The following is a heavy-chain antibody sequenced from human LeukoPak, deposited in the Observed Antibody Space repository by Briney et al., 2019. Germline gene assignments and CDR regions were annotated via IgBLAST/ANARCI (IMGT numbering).Heavy chain of an antibody. J-gene: IGHJ6*03. CDR1: GFTFSNYW. V-gene: IGHV3-7*01. Sequence: GGSLRLSCAASGFTFSNYWMTWVRQAPGKGLEWVANIKQDGSEKYYVDSVKGRFTISRDNAKNSLYLQINSLRDEDTAVYYCAREYAWAYYYYMDVWGKGTTVTVSS. CDR2: IKQDGSEK. D-gene: IGHD7-27*01. CDR3: AREYAWAYYYYMDV.